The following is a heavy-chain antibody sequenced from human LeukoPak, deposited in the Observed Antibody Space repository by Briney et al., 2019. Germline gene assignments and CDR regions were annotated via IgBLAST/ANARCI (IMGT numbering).Heavy chain of an antibody. CDR3: ARGRAGGRVMVRGQSTTWFDY. CDR2: IYYSGST. J-gene: IGHJ4*02. D-gene: IGHD3-10*01. V-gene: IGHV4-39*07. CDR1: GVSISSSNSY. Sequence: SETLSLTCTVSGVSISSSNSYWGWIRQPPGKGLEWIGSIYYSGSTNYNPSLKSRVTISVDTSKNQFSLKLSSVTAADTAVYYCARGRAGGRVMVRGQSTTWFDYWGQGTLVTVSS.